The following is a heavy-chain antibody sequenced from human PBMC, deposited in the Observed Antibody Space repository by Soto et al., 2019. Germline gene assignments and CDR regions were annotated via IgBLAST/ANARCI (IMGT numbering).Heavy chain of an antibody. J-gene: IGHJ4*02. Sequence: QVQLQESGPGLVKPSETLSLTCTVSGGSISSSSYYWGWIRQPPGKGLEYIGNMYYSGSTYNNPSLKSRVPISVDTSKNQFSLKLSSVTAADTAVYYCASGYTAMVADYWGQGTLVTVSS. D-gene: IGHD5-18*01. CDR2: MYYSGST. V-gene: IGHV4-39*01. CDR1: GGSISSSSYY. CDR3: ASGYTAMVADY.